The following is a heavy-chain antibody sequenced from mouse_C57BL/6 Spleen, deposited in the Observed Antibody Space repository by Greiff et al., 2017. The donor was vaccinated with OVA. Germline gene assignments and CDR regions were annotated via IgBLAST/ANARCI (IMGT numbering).Heavy chain of an antibody. V-gene: IGHV5-6*01. J-gene: IGHJ2*01. CDR1: GFTFSSYG. CDR2: ISSGGSYT. Sequence: EVQRVESGGDLVKPGGSLKLSCAASGFTFSSYGMSWVRQTPDKRLEWVATISSGGSYTYYPDSVKGRFTISRDNAKNTLYLQMSSLKSEDTAMYYCARRGDYFDYWGQGTTLTVSS. CDR3: ARRGDYFDY.